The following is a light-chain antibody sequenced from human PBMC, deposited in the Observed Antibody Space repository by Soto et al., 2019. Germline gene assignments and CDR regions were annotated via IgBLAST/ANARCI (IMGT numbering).Light chain of an antibody. CDR2: AAS. J-gene: IGKJ4*01. Sequence: AIRMTQSPSSFSASTGDRVTITCRASQGISSYLAWYQQKPGKAPKLLIYAASNLQSGVPSRFSGSGYGTDFTLTISCLQSEDFATYYCLQYYSYPPAFGGGTKVEIK. CDR3: LQYYSYPPA. CDR1: QGISSY. V-gene: IGKV1-8*01.